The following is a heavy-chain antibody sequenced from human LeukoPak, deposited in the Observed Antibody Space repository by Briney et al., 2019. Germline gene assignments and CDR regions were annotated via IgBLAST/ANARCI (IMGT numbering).Heavy chain of an antibody. Sequence: GGSLKLSCAASGFTFSNFGMHWVRQAPGKGLEWVAFIRYDGSNKYYADSVKGRFTISRDNSKNTLYLQMNSLRGEDTAVYYCAKDGDTMSGTYYYDMDVWGKGTTVTIS. CDR3: AKDGDTMSGTYYYDMDV. J-gene: IGHJ6*03. CDR2: IRYDGSNK. V-gene: IGHV3-30*02. D-gene: IGHD1-26*01. CDR1: GFTFSNFG.